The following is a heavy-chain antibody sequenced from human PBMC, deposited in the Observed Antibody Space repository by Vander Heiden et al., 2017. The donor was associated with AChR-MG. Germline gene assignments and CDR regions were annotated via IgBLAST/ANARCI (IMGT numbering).Heavy chain of an antibody. CDR1: GGSISSGDYY. CDR2: IYYSGST. D-gene: IGHD2-15*01. V-gene: IGHV4-30-4*01. CDR3: ASSRYCSGGSCFGSDY. Sequence: QVQLPESGPGLAKPSQTLSLTCTLSGGSISSGDYYGWWVRQPPGKGLEGIGYIYYSGSTYYNPSLKGRVTIAVDTAKNQFSLELGSGAAAGTAVYYCASSRYCSGGSCFGSDYWGQGTLVTVSS. J-gene: IGHJ4*02.